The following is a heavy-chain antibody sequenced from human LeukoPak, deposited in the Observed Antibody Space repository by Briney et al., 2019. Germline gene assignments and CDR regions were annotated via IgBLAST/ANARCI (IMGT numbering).Heavy chain of an antibody. V-gene: IGHV1-46*01. Sequence: ASVKASCKASGYSFTSNYIHWVRQAPGQGLEWMGMIYPRDGSTSYAQRFQDRVTVTRDTSTSTVHMELSGLRSEDTAVYYCARDQEGFDYWGQGTQVTVSS. CDR3: ARDQEGFDY. J-gene: IGHJ4*02. CDR2: IYPRDGST. CDR1: GYSFTSNY.